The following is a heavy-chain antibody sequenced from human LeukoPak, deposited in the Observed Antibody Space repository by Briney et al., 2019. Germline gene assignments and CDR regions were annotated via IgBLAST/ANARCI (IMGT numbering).Heavy chain of an antibody. V-gene: IGHV3-30*02. J-gene: IGHJ4*02. CDR3: VKDDPVLHY. CDR1: GLSFNTYG. CDR2: IRPDGRMK. Sequence: GGSLTLXCTTSGLSFNTYGMHWVRQAPGRGLEWLTLIRPDGRMKFYSDSVKGRFTVSRDNSLSMLYLEMTSLRSEDTAVYYCVKDDPVLHYWGQGTLVSVSS.